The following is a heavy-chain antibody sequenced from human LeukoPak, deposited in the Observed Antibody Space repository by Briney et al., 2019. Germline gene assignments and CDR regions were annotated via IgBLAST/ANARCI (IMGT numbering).Heavy chain of an antibody. CDR3: GRLNTDWGVLFDS. CDR2: IYYSGSI. J-gene: IGHJ5*01. Sequence: PSETLSLLCIVSGDSITRNTYHWGWVRQPPGKGLEWIGTIYYSGSIYYNQSLRGRVALSVDTSKNQFSLKLTSVTAADTAVYYCGRLNTDWGVLFDSWGHGTLVTVSS. CDR1: GDSITRNTYH. D-gene: IGHD7-27*01. V-gene: IGHV4-39*01.